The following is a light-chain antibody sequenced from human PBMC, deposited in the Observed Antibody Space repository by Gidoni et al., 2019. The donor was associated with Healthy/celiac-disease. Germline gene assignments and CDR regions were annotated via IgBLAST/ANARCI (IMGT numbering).Light chain of an antibody. J-gene: IGKJ2*01. V-gene: IGKV2-28*01. Sequence: ESVMTQAPISLPVTPGEPASISCRSSQSLLHSNGYNYLDWYLQKPGQSPQLLIYLGSNRASGVPDRFSGSGSGTDFTLKISRVEAEDVGVYYCMQALQTRYTFGQGTKLEIK. CDR1: QSLLHSNGYNY. CDR3: MQALQTRYT. CDR2: LGS.